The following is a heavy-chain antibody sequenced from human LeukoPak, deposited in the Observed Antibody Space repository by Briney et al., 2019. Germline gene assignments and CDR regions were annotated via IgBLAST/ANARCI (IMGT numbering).Heavy chain of an antibody. D-gene: IGHD3-22*01. CDR1: GGSISSYY. J-gene: IGHJ4*02. V-gene: IGHV4-59*01. Sequence: PSETLSLTCTVSGGSISSYYWSWIRQPPGKGLEWIGNIYYSGSTNYNPSLKSRVTISVDTSKNQFSLKLSSVTAADTAVYFCARCPYGSGYYHAFDYWGQGTLVTVSS. CDR3: ARCPYGSGYYHAFDY. CDR2: IYYSGST.